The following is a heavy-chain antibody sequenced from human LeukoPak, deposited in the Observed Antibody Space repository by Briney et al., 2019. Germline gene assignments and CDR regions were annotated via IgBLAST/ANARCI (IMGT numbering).Heavy chain of an antibody. D-gene: IGHD3-10*01. Sequence: PGGSLRLSCAASGFTFSSYGMHWVRQAPGKGLEWVAFIRYDGTNKYYADSVKGRFTISRDNSKNTLYLQMNSLRAEDTAVYYCAKVPSSLWFGELFPYYYYMDVWGKGTTVTISS. J-gene: IGHJ6*03. CDR1: GFTFSSYG. CDR3: AKVPSSLWFGELFPYYYYMDV. CDR2: IRYDGTNK. V-gene: IGHV3-30*02.